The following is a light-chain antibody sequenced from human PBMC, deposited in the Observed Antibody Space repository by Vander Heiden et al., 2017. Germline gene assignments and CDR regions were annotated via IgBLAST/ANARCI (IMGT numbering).Light chain of an antibody. V-gene: IGLV2-14*01. J-gene: IGLJ1*01. Sequence: QSALPQPASLYASHGQSITLSCTETSPDVGGYNRVPSYQQPPRKAPTLIISEVNSRPSGASTRFSGSTSGNTASPTTSGLQAEDEADYYCCSYSTSGTHHCVFGSGTKVTGL. CDR1: SPDVGGYNR. CDR2: EVN. CDR3: CSYSTSGTHHCV.